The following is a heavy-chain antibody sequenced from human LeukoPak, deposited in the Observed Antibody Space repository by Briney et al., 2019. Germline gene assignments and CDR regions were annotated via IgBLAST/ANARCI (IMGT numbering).Heavy chain of an antibody. CDR3: ARDPALDIVLMVYGAGDAFDI. J-gene: IGHJ3*02. Sequence: PGGSLRLSCAVSGLTFSDEYMSWIRQAPGKGLEWVSYISNTGDFVAYADSVKGRFTISRDNAKNSLYLQMNSLRAEDTAVYYCARDPALDIVLMVYGAGDAFDIWGQGTMVTVSS. V-gene: IGHV3-11*04. CDR2: ISNTGDFV. CDR1: GLTFSDEY. D-gene: IGHD2-8*01.